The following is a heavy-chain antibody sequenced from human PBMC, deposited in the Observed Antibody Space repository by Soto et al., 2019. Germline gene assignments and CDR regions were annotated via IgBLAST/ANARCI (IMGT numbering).Heavy chain of an antibody. D-gene: IGHD2-2*02. V-gene: IGHV3-30*18. CDR3: AKDSYFRGYCSSTSCYTRGMDV. CDR2: ISYDGSNK. CDR1: GFTFSSYG. Sequence: SLRLSCAASGFTFSSYGMHWVRQPPGKGLEGVAVISYDGSNKYYADSVKGRFTISRDNSKNTLYLQMNSLGAEDTAVYYCAKDSYFRGYCSSTSCYTRGMDVWGQGTTVTVSS. J-gene: IGHJ6*02.